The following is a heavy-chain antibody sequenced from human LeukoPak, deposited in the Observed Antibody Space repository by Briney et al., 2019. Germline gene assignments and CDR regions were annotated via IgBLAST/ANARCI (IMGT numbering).Heavy chain of an antibody. Sequence: GGSLRLSCAASGFTFSSYGMHWVRQAPGKGLEWVAVISYDGSNKYYADSVKGRFTISRDNSKNTLYLQMNSLRAEDTAVYYCARVPRVSIAVAGTLDYWGQGTLVTVSS. CDR2: ISYDGSNK. V-gene: IGHV3-30*03. CDR3: ARVPRVSIAVAGTLDY. J-gene: IGHJ4*02. D-gene: IGHD6-19*01. CDR1: GFTFSSYG.